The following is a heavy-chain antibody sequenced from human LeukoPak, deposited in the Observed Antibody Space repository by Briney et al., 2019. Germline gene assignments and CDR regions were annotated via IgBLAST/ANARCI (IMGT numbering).Heavy chain of an antibody. CDR3: ARDQGWEVGGWFDP. J-gene: IGHJ5*02. Sequence: PGGSLRLSCAASGFTFNIYTMNWVRQAPGKGLEWVSSISSSSGDKYYADSVKGRFSISRDNAKNSLYLQMNSLRVDDTAVYYCARDQGWEVGGWFDPWGQGTLVTVSS. D-gene: IGHD1-26*01. V-gene: IGHV3-21*01. CDR1: GFTFNIYT. CDR2: ISSSSGDK.